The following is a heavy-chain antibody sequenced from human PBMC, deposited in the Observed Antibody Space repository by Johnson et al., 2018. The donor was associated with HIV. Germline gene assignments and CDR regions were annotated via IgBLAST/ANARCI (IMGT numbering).Heavy chain of an antibody. Sequence: VRLVESGGGLVQPGGSLRLSCAASRFTFSAYPMHWVRQAPGKGLEYVSAISSTGGKTYYADSVKGRFTIARDNSKNTLYLQMGSLRAEDTAVYYCARIKRSLLRYDAFDICVQGTMVTVSS. CDR2: ISSTGGKT. CDR1: RFTFSAYP. V-gene: IGHV3-64*07. CDR3: ARIKRSLLRYDAFDI. J-gene: IGHJ3*02.